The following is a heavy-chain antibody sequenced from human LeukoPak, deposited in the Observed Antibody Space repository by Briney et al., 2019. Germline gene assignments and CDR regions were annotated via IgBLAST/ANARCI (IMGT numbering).Heavy chain of an antibody. D-gene: IGHD3-16*01. Sequence: SETLSLTCTVSGGSISSYYWSWIRQPPGKGLEWIGYIYYSGSTNYNPSLKSQVTISVDTSKNQFSLKLGSVTAADTAVYYGVGSNGGGFDPGGQGTLVTVSS. J-gene: IGHJ5*02. CDR1: GGSISSYY. V-gene: IGHV4-59*08. CDR2: IYYSGST. CDR3: VGSNGGGFDP.